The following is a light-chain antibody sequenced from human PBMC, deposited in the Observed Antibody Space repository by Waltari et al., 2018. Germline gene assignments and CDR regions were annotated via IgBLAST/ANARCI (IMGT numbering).Light chain of an antibody. Sequence: QSALTQPAPVSGSPGQSLPIPCTGTSSDVGGYNYVSWYQQHPGKAPKLMIYDVSTRPSGVSNRFSGSKSGNTASLTISGLQAEDEADYYCCSYAGSSTSVFGTGTKVTVL. J-gene: IGLJ1*01. CDR3: CSYAGSSTSV. CDR1: SSDVGGYNY. CDR2: DVS. V-gene: IGLV2-23*02.